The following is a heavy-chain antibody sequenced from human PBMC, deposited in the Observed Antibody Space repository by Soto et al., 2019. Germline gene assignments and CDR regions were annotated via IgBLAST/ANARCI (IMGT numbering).Heavy chain of an antibody. CDR1: GGSFSGYY. Sequence: SETLSLTCAVYGGSFSGYYWSWIRQPPGKGLEWIGEINHSGSTNYSPSLKSRVTISVDTSKNQFSLKLSSVTAADTAVYYCARDRRSYYYYGMDVWGQGTTVTVSS. CDR2: INHSGST. J-gene: IGHJ6*02. CDR3: ARDRRSYYYYGMDV. D-gene: IGHD4-17*01. V-gene: IGHV4-34*01.